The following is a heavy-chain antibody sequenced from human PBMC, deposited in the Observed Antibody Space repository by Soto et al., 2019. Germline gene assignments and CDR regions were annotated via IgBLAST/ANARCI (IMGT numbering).Heavy chain of an antibody. V-gene: IGHV1-46*01. J-gene: IGHJ6*02. CDR1: GYTFTSYY. CDR3: ARELATIILGYYYYGIEV. Sequence: GASVKVSCKASGYTFTSYYMHWVRQAPGQVLEWMGIINPSGGSTSYAQKFQGRVTMTRDTSTSTVYMELSSLRSEDTAVYYCARELATIILGYYYYGIEVWGQGTTVTVSS. D-gene: IGHD5-12*01. CDR2: INPSGGST.